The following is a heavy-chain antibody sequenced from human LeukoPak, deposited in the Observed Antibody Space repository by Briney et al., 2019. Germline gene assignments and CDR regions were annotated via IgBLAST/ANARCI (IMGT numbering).Heavy chain of an antibody. D-gene: IGHD6-19*01. CDR3: AREGPGSGCFFDY. CDR2: INPSGGNT. CDR1: GYTFTGFH. Sequence: ASVKVSCKASGYTFTGFHIHWLRQAPGQGLEWMGIINPSGGNTNYAQKFQGRVTMTRDTSTSTVFMEVNSLRSEDTAMYYCAREGPGSGCFFDYWGQGTLVTVSS. J-gene: IGHJ4*02. V-gene: IGHV1-46*01.